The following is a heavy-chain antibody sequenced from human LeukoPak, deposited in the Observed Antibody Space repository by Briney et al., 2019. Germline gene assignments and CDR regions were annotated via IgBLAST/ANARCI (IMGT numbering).Heavy chain of an antibody. CDR3: AKDLRITMVRGAFDI. J-gene: IGHJ3*02. CDR2: ISGSGSST. Sequence: GGSLRLSCAASGFTFSSYAMSWVRQAPGKGLEWVSAISGSGSSTYYADSVKGRFTISRDNSKNTLYLQMNSLRAEDTAVYYCAKDLRITMVRGAFDIWGQGTMVTVSS. V-gene: IGHV3-23*01. D-gene: IGHD3-10*01. CDR1: GFTFSSYA.